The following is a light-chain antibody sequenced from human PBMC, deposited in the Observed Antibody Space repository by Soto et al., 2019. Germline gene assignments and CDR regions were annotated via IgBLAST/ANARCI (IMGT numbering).Light chain of an antibody. V-gene: IGKV3-15*01. CDR3: QQYNNWPRT. J-gene: IGKJ1*01. CDR2: YAS. CDR1: QSVSSN. Sequence: EIVMTQSPATLTTSPGERATVSCRASQSVSSNLAWYQQKPGQVPRLLIYYASTRATGIPARFSGSGSGTEFTLTISSLESEDFAVYYCQQYNNWPRTFGQGPKVEIK.